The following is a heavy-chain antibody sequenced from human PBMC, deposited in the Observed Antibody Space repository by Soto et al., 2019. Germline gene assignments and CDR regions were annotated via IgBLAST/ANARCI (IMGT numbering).Heavy chain of an antibody. CDR3: AKDLNDYGDYVDWFDP. Sequence: GGSLRLSCAASGFTFSSYGMHWVRQAPGKGLEWVAVISYDGSNKYYADSVKGRFTISRDNSKNTLYLQMNSLRAEDTAVYYCAKDLNDYGDYVDWFDPWGQGTLVTVSS. J-gene: IGHJ5*02. D-gene: IGHD4-17*01. V-gene: IGHV3-30*18. CDR1: GFTFSSYG. CDR2: ISYDGSNK.